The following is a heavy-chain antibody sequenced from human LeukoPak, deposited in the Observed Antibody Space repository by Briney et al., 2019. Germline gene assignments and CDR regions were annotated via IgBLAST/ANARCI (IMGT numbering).Heavy chain of an antibody. V-gene: IGHV1-69*13. D-gene: IGHD3-22*01. J-gene: IGHJ4*02. Sequence: SVKVSRKASGGTFSSYAISWVRQAPGQGLEWMGGINPIFGTANYAQKFQGRVTITADESTSTAYMELSSLRSEDTAVYYCARDSGRSPYYYDSSGYYFDYWGQGTLVTASS. CDR3: ARDSGRSPYYYDSSGYYFDY. CDR1: GGTFSSYA. CDR2: INPIFGTA.